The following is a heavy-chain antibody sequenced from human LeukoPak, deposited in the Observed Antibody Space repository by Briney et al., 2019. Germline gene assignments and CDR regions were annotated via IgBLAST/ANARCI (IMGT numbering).Heavy chain of an antibody. CDR2: INTDGSRT. J-gene: IGHJ3*02. CDR3: ARGGRYPGDAFDI. D-gene: IGHD1-26*01. Sequence: GGSLRLSCAASGFTFSSYWMHWVRQAPGKGLVWVSRINTDGSRTDYADSVKGRFTISRDNAKNTLYVQMNSLRGEDTAVYYCARGGRYPGDAFDIWGQGTMVTVSS. V-gene: IGHV3-74*01. CDR1: GFTFSSYW.